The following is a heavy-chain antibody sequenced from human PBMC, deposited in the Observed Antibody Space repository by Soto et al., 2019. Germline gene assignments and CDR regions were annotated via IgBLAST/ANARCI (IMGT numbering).Heavy chain of an antibody. CDR3: ARGAPVVNDY. CDR2: IYHSGST. J-gene: IGHJ4*02. Sequence: QLQLQDSGSGLVNPSQTLSLTCAVSGGSISSGGDSWSWIRQPPGKGLEWIGYIYHSGSTYYNPSLKSRVTISVDRSKNQFSLKLSSVTAADTAVYYCARGAPVVNDYWGQVTLVTVSS. CDR1: GGSISSGGDS. D-gene: IGHD3-22*01. V-gene: IGHV4-30-2*01.